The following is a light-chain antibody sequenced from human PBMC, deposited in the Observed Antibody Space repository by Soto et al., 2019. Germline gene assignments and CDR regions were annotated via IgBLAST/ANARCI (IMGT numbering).Light chain of an antibody. CDR2: GNS. V-gene: IGLV1-40*01. CDR1: SSNIGAGYD. CDR3: QSYDSSLSGGV. Sequence: QSALTQPPSVSGAPGQRVTISCTESSSNIGAGYDVHWYQQLPGTAPKLLIYGNSNRPSGVPDRFSGSKSGTSASLAITGLQAGDEADYYCQSYDSSLSGGVFGGGTKLTVL. J-gene: IGLJ3*02.